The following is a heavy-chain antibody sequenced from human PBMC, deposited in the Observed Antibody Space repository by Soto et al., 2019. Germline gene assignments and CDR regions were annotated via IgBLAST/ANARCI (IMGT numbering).Heavy chain of an antibody. J-gene: IGHJ4*02. CDR3: ARGGLEPFDH. CDR2: ISDYGRI. D-gene: IGHD1-1*01. CDR1: GFTFTRYS. V-gene: IGHV3-74*01. Sequence: PGESLKISCAASGFTFTRYSMNWVRQAPGKGLVWVSRISDYGRINYADSVKDRFIISRDDAKSELYLQLNDLRAEDTAMYYRARGGLEPFDHWGQGALVTVSS.